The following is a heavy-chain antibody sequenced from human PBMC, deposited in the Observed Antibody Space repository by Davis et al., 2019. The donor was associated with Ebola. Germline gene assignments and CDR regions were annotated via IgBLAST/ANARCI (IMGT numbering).Heavy chain of an antibody. CDR2: INPNSGET. CDR1: GYTFTDYY. Sequence: ASVKVSCKASGYTFTDYYIHWVRQAPGQGLERVGRINPNSGETNYAQRFQGRVTMTRDTSITTAYMELRRLRSDDTAIYFCARTSIVGTTTTASDIWGQGTKVTVSS. CDR3: ARTSIVGTTTTASDI. J-gene: IGHJ3*02. V-gene: IGHV1-2*06. D-gene: IGHD1-26*01.